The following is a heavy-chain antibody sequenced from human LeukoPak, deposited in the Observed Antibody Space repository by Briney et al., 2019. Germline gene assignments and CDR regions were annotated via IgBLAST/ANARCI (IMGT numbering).Heavy chain of an antibody. J-gene: IGHJ6*02. CDR3: ARGLTYYGMDV. V-gene: IGHV3-74*01. Sequence: GGSLRLSCAASGFTFSTYWMHWVRQAPGKGLVRVSRINSDGSSTSYADSVKGRFTISRDNAKNTLYLQMNSLRAEDTAVYYCARGLTYYGMDVWGQGTTVTVSS. CDR1: GFTFSTYW. CDR2: INSDGSST. D-gene: IGHD3-9*01.